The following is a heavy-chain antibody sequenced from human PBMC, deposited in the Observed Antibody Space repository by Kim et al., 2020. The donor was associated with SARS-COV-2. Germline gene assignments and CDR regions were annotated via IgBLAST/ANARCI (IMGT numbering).Heavy chain of an antibody. CDR2: IYYSGST. V-gene: IGHV4-59*01. J-gene: IGHJ4*02. Sequence: SETLSLTCTVSGGSISSYYWSWIRQPPGKGLEWIGYIYYSGSTNYNPSLKSRVTISVDTSKNQFSLKLSSVTAADTAVYYCARGKVSAGLTNYWGQGTLVTVSS. CDR3: ARGKVSAGLTNY. CDR1: GGSISSYY.